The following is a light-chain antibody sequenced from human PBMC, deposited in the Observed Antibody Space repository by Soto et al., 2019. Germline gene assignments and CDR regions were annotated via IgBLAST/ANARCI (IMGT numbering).Light chain of an antibody. V-gene: IGLV2-11*01. CDR1: SSGVGDYNY. CDR3: CSYAGSYTYV. CDR2: DVS. Sequence: QSALTQPRSVSGSPGQSVTISCTGTSSGVGDYNYVSWYQQHPGTAPKLMIYDVSERPSGVPDRFSGSKSGNTASLTISGLQADDEADYYCCSYAGSYTYVFGTATKLTVL. J-gene: IGLJ1*01.